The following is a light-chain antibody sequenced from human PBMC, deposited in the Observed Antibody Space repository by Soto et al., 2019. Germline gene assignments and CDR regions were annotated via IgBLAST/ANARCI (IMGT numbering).Light chain of an antibody. CDR3: QQRSIWPPWT. CDR2: DAS. V-gene: IGKV3-11*01. Sequence: VMTQVPGNQSLSPGGRAPHSCRGSQSVSDNLAWYQQKPGQAPRLLIYDASVRATGVPARFSGSGSGTDFSLTISSLEPEDFAIYYCQQRSIWPPWTFGQGTKVDIK. CDR1: QSVSDN. J-gene: IGKJ1*01.